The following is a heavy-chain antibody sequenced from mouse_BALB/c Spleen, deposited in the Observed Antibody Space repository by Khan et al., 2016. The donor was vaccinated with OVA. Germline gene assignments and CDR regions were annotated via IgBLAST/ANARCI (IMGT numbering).Heavy chain of an antibody. V-gene: IGHV3-2*02. CDR2: IKYSGST. CDR1: GYSITSDYA. CDR3: ASSGTISTVVITDFDY. D-gene: IGHD1-1*01. Sequence: QLKESGPGLVKPSQSLSLTCTVTGYSITSDYAWNWIRQFPGNKLEWMGYIKYSGSTSYNPSLTSRFSITRNTSKNQFFLQLSSVTTEDTATNDCASSGTISTVVITDFDYWGQGTTLTVSS. J-gene: IGHJ2*01.